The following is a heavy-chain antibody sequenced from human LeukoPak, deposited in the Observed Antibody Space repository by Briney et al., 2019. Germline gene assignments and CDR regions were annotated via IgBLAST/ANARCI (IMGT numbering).Heavy chain of an antibody. V-gene: IGHV3-30*18. CDR1: GFTFSSYE. Sequence: GGSLRLSCATSGFTFSSYEMNWVRQAPGKGLEWVAVISYDGSNKYYADSVKGRFTISRDNSKNTLYLQMNSLRAEDTAVYYCAKSMALYYYYYGMDVWGQGTTVTVSS. CDR3: AKSMALYYYYYGMDV. J-gene: IGHJ6*02. D-gene: IGHD2/OR15-2a*01. CDR2: ISYDGSNK.